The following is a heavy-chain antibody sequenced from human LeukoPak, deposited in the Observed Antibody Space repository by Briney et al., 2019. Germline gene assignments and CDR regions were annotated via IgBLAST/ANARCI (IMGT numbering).Heavy chain of an antibody. V-gene: IGHV4-59*08. Sequence: PSETLSLTCTVSGGSISTYYWSWIRQPPGKGLEWIGYIYYSGSTNYNPSLKSRVTISVDTSKNQFSLKLSSVTAADTAVYYCARQLYDSSGPNDYWGQGTLVTVSS. J-gene: IGHJ4*02. CDR3: ARQLYDSSGPNDY. D-gene: IGHD3-22*01. CDR1: GGSISTYY. CDR2: IYYSGST.